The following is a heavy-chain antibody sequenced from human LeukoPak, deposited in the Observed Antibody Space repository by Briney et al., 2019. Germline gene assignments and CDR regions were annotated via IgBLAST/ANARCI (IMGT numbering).Heavy chain of an antibody. CDR2: INPSGGST. Sequence: ASVRVSCKASGYTFTSYYIHWVRQAPGQGLEWMGIINPSGGSTSYPQKFQDRVTMTRDTSTSTVHLELSSLKSDDTAIYYCARGVFGELENLMFQHWGQGTLVTVS. V-gene: IGHV1-46*01. CDR1: GYTFTSYY. CDR3: ARGVFGELENLMFQH. D-gene: IGHD3-10*02. J-gene: IGHJ1*01.